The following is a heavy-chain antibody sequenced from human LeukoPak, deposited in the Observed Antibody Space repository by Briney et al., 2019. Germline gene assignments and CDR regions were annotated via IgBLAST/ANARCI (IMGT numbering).Heavy chain of an antibody. V-gene: IGHV1-18*04. CDR1: GYTFTSYG. CDR2: ISWYNGHT. J-gene: IGHJ4*02. Sequence: GASVKVSCKASGYTFTSYGISWVRQAPGQGLDWMELISWYNGHTNYVQKMQGRVTMTTDTSTNTAYMELRSMRSDDTAVYYCARGPGIAVAGVFDYWGQGSLVTVSS. CDR3: ARGPGIAVAGVFDY. D-gene: IGHD6-19*01.